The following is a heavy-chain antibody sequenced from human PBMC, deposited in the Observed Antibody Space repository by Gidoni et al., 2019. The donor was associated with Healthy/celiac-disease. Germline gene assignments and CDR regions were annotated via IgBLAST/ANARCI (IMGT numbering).Heavy chain of an antibody. CDR3: AKDMGALDYSKTMPYYYGMDV. V-gene: IGHV3-9*01. Sequence: EVQLVESGGGLVQPGRSLRLSCAASGFPFDDYALHWVRQAPGKGLEWVSGISWNSGSIGYADSVKGRFTISRDNAKNSLYLQMNSLRAEDTALYYCAKDMGALDYSKTMPYYYGMDVWGQGTTVTVSS. CDR2: ISWNSGSI. CDR1: GFPFDDYA. J-gene: IGHJ6*02. D-gene: IGHD4-4*01.